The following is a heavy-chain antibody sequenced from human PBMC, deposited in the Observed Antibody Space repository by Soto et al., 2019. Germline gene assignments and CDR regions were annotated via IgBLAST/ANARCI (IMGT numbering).Heavy chain of an antibody. CDR2: LSGDNGDI. J-gene: IGHJ4*02. V-gene: IGHV1-18*01. CDR1: DYTFNSYG. CDR3: AGSRGFGFDF. Sequence: QVQLVQSGDELKKPGASVKVSCKASDYTFNSYGISWVRKAPGQGLEWRGWLSGDNGDIKYAQKFQGRVTMTTDISTSTVYMELRSLSSDDTAVYFCAGSRGFGFDFWGQGTLVTVSS. D-gene: IGHD2-15*01.